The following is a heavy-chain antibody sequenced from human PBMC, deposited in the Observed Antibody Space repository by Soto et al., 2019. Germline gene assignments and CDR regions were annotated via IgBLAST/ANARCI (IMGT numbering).Heavy chain of an antibody. CDR3: ARSRRGAYSSGWYSLSGYYNYGIDV. Sequence: GESLKISCKGSGYSFTSYWIGWVRQMPGKGLEWMGIIYPGDSDTRYSPSFQGQVTISADTSISTPYLQWTSLKASDTAMYYCARSRRGAYSSGWYSLSGYYNYGIDVWGQGTKVTVSS. V-gene: IGHV5-51*01. CDR1: GYSFTSYW. D-gene: IGHD6-19*01. CDR2: IYPGDSDT. J-gene: IGHJ6*02.